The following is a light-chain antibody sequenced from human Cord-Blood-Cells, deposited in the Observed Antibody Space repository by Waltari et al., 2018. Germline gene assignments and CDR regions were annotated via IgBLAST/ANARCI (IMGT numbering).Light chain of an antibody. Sequence: EIVLTPSPATLSLSPGKRATLSCRASQSVSSYLAWYQQKPGQAPRILIYDASNRATGIPARFSGSGSGTDFTLTISSLEPEDFSVYYCQQRSNWPPLPFGGGTKVEIK. CDR3: QQRSNWPPLP. CDR1: QSVSSY. V-gene: IGKV3-11*01. CDR2: DAS. J-gene: IGKJ4*01.